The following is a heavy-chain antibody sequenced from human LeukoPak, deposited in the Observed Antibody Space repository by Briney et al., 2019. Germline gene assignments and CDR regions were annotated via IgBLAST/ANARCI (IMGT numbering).Heavy chain of an antibody. Sequence: GGSLRLSCAASGFTFSSYGMHWVRQAPGKGLEWLSYISPSGENKLYADSVKGRFSISRDNAKNSVYLQMDSLRAEDTAVYYCASRRSGWPNDAFDIWGQGTMVTVTS. CDR3: ASRRSGWPNDAFDI. CDR2: ISPSGENK. V-gene: IGHV3-48*01. CDR1: GFTFSSYG. J-gene: IGHJ3*02. D-gene: IGHD6-19*01.